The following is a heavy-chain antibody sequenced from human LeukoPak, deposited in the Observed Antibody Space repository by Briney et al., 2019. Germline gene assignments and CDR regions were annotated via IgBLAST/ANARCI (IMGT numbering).Heavy chain of an antibody. D-gene: IGHD3-10*01. V-gene: IGHV3-7*01. CDR2: INQDGTEK. CDR1: GFTVSSNY. CDR3: VKVAKYYYGSETYYFFEH. J-gene: IGHJ4*02. Sequence: GGSLRLSCAASGFTVSSNYMSWVRQLPGKGLEWVANINQDGTEKYYVDSVKGRFTISRDNAKNSLDLQMNSLRVEDTAIYYCVKVAKYYYGSETYYFFEHWGQGTPVTASS.